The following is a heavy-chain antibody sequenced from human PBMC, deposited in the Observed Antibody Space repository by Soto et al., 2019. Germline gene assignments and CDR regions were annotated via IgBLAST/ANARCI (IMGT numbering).Heavy chain of an antibody. V-gene: IGHV4-34*01. J-gene: IGHJ6*03. CDR3: ARGSLTVTGYYYYYYMDV. CDR1: GGSFSGYY. Sequence: QVQLQQWGAGLLKPSETLSLTCAVYGGSFSGYYWSWIRQPPGKGLEWIGEINHSGSTNYNPSLKRRGTISVDTSRNQCSLRPRSVTAADTAVYYCARGSLTVTGYYYYYYMDVWGKGTTVTVSS. CDR2: INHSGST. D-gene: IGHD4-4*01.